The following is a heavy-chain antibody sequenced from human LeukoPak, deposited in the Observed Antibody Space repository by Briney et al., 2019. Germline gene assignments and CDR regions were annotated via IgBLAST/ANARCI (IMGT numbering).Heavy chain of an antibody. J-gene: IGHJ5*02. V-gene: IGHV4-59*01. CDR3: ARDRSVWFDP. CDR2: IYYSGST. CDR1: GGSISSYY. Sequence: SETLSLTCTVSGGSISSYYWSWIRQPPGKGLEWIGYIYYSGSTYYNPSLRSRVTISVDTSKNQFSLKLSSVTAADTAVYYCARDRSVWFDPWGQGTLVTVSS.